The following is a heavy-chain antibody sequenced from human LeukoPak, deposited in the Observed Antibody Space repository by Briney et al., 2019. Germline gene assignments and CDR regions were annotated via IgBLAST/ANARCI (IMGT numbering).Heavy chain of an antibody. D-gene: IGHD3-10*01. Sequence: GGSLRLSCVASGFTFSDYALHWVRQAPGKGLEWVAVLSYDGVNKYYSDSVKGRFTLSRDNSKNTLYLQMNSLRPEDTAVYYCARDATDYGSRRGLFFDYWGQGILVTVSS. CDR1: GFTFSDYA. V-gene: IGHV3-30-3*01. CDR3: ARDATDYGSRRGLFFDY. J-gene: IGHJ4*02. CDR2: LSYDGVNK.